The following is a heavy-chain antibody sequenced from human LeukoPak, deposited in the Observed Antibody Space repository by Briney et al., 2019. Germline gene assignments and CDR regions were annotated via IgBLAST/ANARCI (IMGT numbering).Heavy chain of an antibody. J-gene: IGHJ4*02. CDR1: GYTFASYD. CDR3: ARGTVVPAANFDY. V-gene: IGHV1-8*03. CDR2: MNPNSGNT. Sequence: ASVKVSCKASGYTFASYDINWVRQATGQGLEWMGWMNPNSGNTGYAQKFQGRVTITRNTSISTAYMELSSLRSEDTAVYYCARGTVVPAANFDYWGQGTLVTVSS. D-gene: IGHD2-2*01.